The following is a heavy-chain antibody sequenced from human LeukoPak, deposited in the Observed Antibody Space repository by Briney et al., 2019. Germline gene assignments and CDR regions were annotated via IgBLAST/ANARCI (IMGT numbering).Heavy chain of an antibody. CDR3: AKPPEGSGYYYAITNDAFDI. Sequence: GGSLRLSCAASGFTFSSYGMHWVRQAPGKGLEWVAFIRYDGSNKYYADSVKGRFTISRDNSKNTLYLQMNSLRAEDTAVYYCAKPPEGSGYYYAITNDAFDIWGQGTMVTVSS. CDR1: GFTFSSYG. J-gene: IGHJ3*02. V-gene: IGHV3-30*02. CDR2: IRYDGSNK. D-gene: IGHD3-22*01.